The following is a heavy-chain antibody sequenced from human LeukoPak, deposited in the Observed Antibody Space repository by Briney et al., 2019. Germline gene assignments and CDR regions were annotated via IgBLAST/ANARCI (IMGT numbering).Heavy chain of an antibody. V-gene: IGHV1-46*01. D-gene: IGHD3-22*01. CDR1: GYTFTSYY. CDR2: INPSGGST. CDR3: ARAYDSSGYYLGYYFDY. J-gene: IGHJ4*02. Sequence: EASVTVSCKASGYTFTSYYMHWVRQAPGQGLEWMGVINPSGGSTSYAQKFQGRVTMTRDTSTSTVYMELSSLRSEDTAVYYCARAYDSSGYYLGYYFDYWGQGTLVTVSS.